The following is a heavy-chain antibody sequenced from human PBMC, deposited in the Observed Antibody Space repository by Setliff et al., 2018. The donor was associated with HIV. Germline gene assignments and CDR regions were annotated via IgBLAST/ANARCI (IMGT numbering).Heavy chain of an antibody. CDR1: GGSISSSSYY. CDR3: ARAVHSPSIYYYVFDY. Sequence: SETLSLTCTVSGGSISSSSYYWGWIRQPPGKGLEWIGSIYTSGSTNYNPSLKSRVTISVDKSKNQFSLKVSSVTAAGTAMYYCARAVHSPSIYYYVFDYWGQGTLVTVSS. CDR2: IYTSGST. V-gene: IGHV4-39*07. J-gene: IGHJ4*02. D-gene: IGHD3-22*01.